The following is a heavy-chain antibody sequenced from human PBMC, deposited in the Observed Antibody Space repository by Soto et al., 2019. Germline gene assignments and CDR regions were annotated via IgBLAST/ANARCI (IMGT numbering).Heavy chain of an antibody. CDR3: AKAPRGSSGWYRESAFDI. V-gene: IGHV3-23*01. CDR2: ISGSGGST. J-gene: IGHJ3*02. CDR1: GFAFSSYA. D-gene: IGHD6-19*01. Sequence: GGSLILSCAASGFAFSSYAMSWVRQAPGKGLEWVSAISGSGGSTYYAGSVKGRFTISRDNSKNTLYLQMNSLRAEDTAVYYCAKAPRGSSGWYRESAFDIWGQGTMVTVSS.